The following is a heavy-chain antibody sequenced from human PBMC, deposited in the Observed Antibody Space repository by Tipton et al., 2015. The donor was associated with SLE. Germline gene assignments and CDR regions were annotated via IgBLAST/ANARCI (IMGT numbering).Heavy chain of an antibody. Sequence: TLSLTCTVSGASISNNNDYWGWIRQPPGKGLEWVGSIFYSGTTYHNPSLKSLVTMSVDTSKNQFSLKLRSVTAADTAVYYCARKGGSSSWYVDYYGMDVWGQGTTVTVSS. D-gene: IGHD6-13*01. CDR3: ARKGGSSSWYVDYYGMDV. J-gene: IGHJ6*02. V-gene: IGHV4-39*07. CDR2: IFYSGTT. CDR1: GASISNNNDY.